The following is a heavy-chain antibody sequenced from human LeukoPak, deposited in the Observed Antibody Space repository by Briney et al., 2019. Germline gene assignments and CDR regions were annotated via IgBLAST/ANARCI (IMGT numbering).Heavy chain of an antibody. D-gene: IGHD3-22*01. J-gene: IGHJ6*02. CDR3: ARVSVGYYDSSAPDV. Sequence: PSETLSLTCTDSGGSISSYYWSWIRQPPGKGLEWIGYIYYSRSTNYNPSLKSRVTISVDTSKNQFSLKLSSVTAADTAVYYCARVSVGYYDSSAPDVWGQGTTVTVSS. V-gene: IGHV4-59*01. CDR1: GGSISSYY. CDR2: IYYSRST.